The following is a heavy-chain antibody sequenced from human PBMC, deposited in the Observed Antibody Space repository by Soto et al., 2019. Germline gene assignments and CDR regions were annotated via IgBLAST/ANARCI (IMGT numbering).Heavy chain of an antibody. CDR1: GGSVRSGSYY. V-gene: IGHV4-61*01. CDR2: IYSRGNT. Sequence: SETLSLTCTVSGGSVRSGSYYWTWIRLPPGKGLEWIGHIYSRGNTNFNPSLKSRVTMSLDTSKNQFSLKLNSVTAADTAMYYCATDTLSTNLSREIFYYGLDVWGQGTTVTVSS. D-gene: IGHD2-8*01. J-gene: IGHJ6*02. CDR3: ATDTLSTNLSREIFYYGLDV.